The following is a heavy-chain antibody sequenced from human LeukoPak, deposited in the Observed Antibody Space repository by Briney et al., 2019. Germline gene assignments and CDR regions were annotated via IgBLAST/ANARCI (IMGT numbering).Heavy chain of an antibody. CDR2: IYTSATT. Sequence: SETLSLTCTVSGGSISSYYCSWIRQPAGKGLEWIGRIYTSATTNYNPSVKSRVTISVDMPKNQFSLKLSSVAAADTAVYYCATVDSGSGYVDYWGQGTLVTVSS. D-gene: IGHD2-15*01. V-gene: IGHV4-4*07. J-gene: IGHJ4*02. CDR1: GGSISSYY. CDR3: ATVDSGSGYVDY.